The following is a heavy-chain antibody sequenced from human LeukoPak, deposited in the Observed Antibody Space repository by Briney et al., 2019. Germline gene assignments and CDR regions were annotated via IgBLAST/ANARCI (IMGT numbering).Heavy chain of an antibody. CDR1: GFTFSSYS. CDR3: PRRNSSGWYGD. Sequence: GGSLRLSCAASGFTFSSYSMNWVRQAPGKGLEWVSSISSSSSYIYYADSVKGRFTISRDNSKNTLYLQMNSLGAEDTAVNYCPRRNSSGWYGDWGQGTLVTVSS. CDR2: ISSSSSYI. V-gene: IGHV3-21*04. D-gene: IGHD6-19*01. J-gene: IGHJ4*02.